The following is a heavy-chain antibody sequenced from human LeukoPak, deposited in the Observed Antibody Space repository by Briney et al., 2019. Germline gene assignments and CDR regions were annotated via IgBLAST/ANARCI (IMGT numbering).Heavy chain of an antibody. Sequence: SETLSLTCTVSGGSISSYYWSWIRQPAGKGLEWIGRIYTSGSTNYNPSLKSRVTMSVDTSKNQFSLKLSSVPAADTAVYYCARDSSSWSFHYYYGMDVWGQGTTVTVSS. CDR2: IYTSGST. D-gene: IGHD6-13*01. CDR3: ARDSSSWSFHYYYGMDV. J-gene: IGHJ6*02. V-gene: IGHV4-4*07. CDR1: GGSISSYY.